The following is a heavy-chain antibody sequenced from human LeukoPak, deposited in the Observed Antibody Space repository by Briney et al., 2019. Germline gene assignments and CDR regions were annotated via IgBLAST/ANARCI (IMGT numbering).Heavy chain of an antibody. CDR1: GGSVSRTSYY. V-gene: IGHV4-61*01. CDR3: AADLQAFAFDI. J-gene: IGHJ3*02. D-gene: IGHD3-3*02. Sequence: SETLSLTCTVSGGSVSRTSYYWSWIRQPPGKGLEWIGYIYYSGSTVYNPSLKSRVTISVDTSKNQFSLKLNSVTAADTAVYYCAADLQAFAFDIWGQGTMVTVSS. CDR2: IYYSGST.